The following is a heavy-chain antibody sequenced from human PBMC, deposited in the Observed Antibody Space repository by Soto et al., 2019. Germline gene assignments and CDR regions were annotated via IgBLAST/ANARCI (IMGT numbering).Heavy chain of an antibody. J-gene: IGHJ6*03. CDR2: IWYDGSNK. CDR3: ARDLGYGDYVYYYYMDV. CDR1: GFTFSSYG. D-gene: IGHD4-17*01. Sequence: QVQLVESGGGVVQPGRSLRLSCAASGFTFSSYGMHWVRQAPGKGLEWVAVIWYDGSNKYYADSVKGRFTISRDNSKNTLYLQMNSLSAEDTAVYYCARDLGYGDYVYYYYMDVWGKGTTVTVSS. V-gene: IGHV3-33*01.